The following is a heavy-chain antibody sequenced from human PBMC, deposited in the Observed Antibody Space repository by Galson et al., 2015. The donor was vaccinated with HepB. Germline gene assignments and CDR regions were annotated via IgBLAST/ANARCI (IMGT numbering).Heavy chain of an antibody. CDR1: GYTFTSYG. CDR2: ISAYNGNT. D-gene: IGHD3-3*01. CDR3: ARASVSYDFWSGYTPNNWFDP. Sequence: SVKVSCKASGYTFTSYGISWVRQAPGQGLEWMGWISAYNGNTNYAQKLQGRVTMTTDTSTSTAYMELRSLRSDDTAVYYCARASVSYDFWSGYTPNNWFDPWGQGTLVTVSS. J-gene: IGHJ5*02. V-gene: IGHV1-18*01.